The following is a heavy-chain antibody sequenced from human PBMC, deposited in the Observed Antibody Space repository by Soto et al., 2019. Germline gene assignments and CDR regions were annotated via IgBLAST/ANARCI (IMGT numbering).Heavy chain of an antibody. CDR1: GDSFNDYY. J-gene: IGHJ6*03. CDR2: INPNGGVT. D-gene: IGHD5-12*01. CDR3: ARESGGATATLDYYYFYMDV. V-gene: IGHV1-2*04. Sequence: QVQLVQSGAEVRKPGASVTVSCRSSGDSFNDYYIHWVRQAPGQGFEWMGWINPNGGVTKYAQKFQGWVSMTRDTSIRTVYIQLSRLRSDDTAVYYCARESGGATATLDYYYFYMDVRGTGTTVTVSS.